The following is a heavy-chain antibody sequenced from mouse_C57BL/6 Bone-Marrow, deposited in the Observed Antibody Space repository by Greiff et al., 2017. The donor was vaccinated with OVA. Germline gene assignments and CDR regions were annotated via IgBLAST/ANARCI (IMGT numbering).Heavy chain of an antibody. J-gene: IGHJ3*01. CDR3: AVIYYYGSGAY. D-gene: IGHD1-1*01. CDR1: GYTFTSYG. V-gene: IGHV1-81*01. Sequence: VQLQQSGAELARPGASVKLSCKASGYTFTSYGISWVKQRTGQGLEWIGEIYPRSGNTYYNEKFKGKATLTADKSSSTAYMELRSLTSEDSAVYFCAVIYYYGSGAYWGQGTLVTVSA. CDR2: IYPRSGNT.